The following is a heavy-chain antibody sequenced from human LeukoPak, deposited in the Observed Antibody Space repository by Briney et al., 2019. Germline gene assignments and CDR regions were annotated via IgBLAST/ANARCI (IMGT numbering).Heavy chain of an antibody. CDR1: GGSISSYY. J-gene: IGHJ3*02. V-gene: IGHV4-4*09. CDR2: IYTSGST. D-gene: IGHD1-1*01. Sequence: KPSETLSLTCTVSGGSISSYYWSWIRQPPGKGLEWIGYIYTSGSTNYNASLKSRVTISVDTSKNQFSLKLTSVTAADTAVYYCAKGVQLELAFDIWGQGTMVTVSS. CDR3: AKGVQLELAFDI.